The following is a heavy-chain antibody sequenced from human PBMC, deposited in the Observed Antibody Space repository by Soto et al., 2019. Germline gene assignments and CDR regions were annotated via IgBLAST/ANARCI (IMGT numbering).Heavy chain of an antibody. D-gene: IGHD2-15*01. J-gene: IGHJ5*02. V-gene: IGHV3-66*01. CDR2: IYSGGST. CDR3: AREGRP. Sequence: EVQLVESGGGLVQPGGSLRLSCAASGFTVSSIYMSWVRQAPGKGLEWVSVIYSGGSTYFADSVKDRFSISRDNSKNTLHLQMNSLRAEDTAVYYCAREGRPWGQGTLVTVSS. CDR1: GFTVSSIY.